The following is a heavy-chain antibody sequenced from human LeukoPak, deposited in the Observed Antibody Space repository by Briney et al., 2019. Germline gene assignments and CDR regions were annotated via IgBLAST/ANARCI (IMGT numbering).Heavy chain of an antibody. D-gene: IGHD3-22*01. J-gene: IGHJ4*02. V-gene: IGHV3-48*03. CDR1: GFTFSSYE. CDR3: ARVDDSSGYYHVDY. Sequence: PGGSLRLSCAASGFTFSSYEMNWVRQTPGRGLEWVSYISSSGSTIYYADSVKGRFTISRDNAKNSLYLQMNSLRAEDTAVYYCARVDDSSGYYHVDYWGQGTLVTVSS. CDR2: ISSSGSTI.